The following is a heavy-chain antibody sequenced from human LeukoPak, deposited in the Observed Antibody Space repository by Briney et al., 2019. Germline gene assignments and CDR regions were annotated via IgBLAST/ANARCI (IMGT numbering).Heavy chain of an antibody. CDR1: GGTFSSYA. D-gene: IGHD6-19*01. CDR3: ARDGSGLVNYFDY. CDR2: IIPIFGTA. J-gene: IGHJ4*02. Sequence: ASVKVSCKASGGTFSSYAISWVRQAPGQGLEWMGGIIPIFGTANYAQKFQGRVTITADKSTSTAYMELSSLRSEDTAVYYCARDGSGLVNYFDYWGQGTLVTVSS. V-gene: IGHV1-69*06.